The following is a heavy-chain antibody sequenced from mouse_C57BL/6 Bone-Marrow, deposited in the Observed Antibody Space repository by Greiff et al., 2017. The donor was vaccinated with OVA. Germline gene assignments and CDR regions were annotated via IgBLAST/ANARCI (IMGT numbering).Heavy chain of an antibody. D-gene: IGHD2-4*01. CDR2: IYPRSGNT. Sequence: QVHVKQSGAELARPGASVKLSCKASGYTFTSYGISWVKQRTGQGLEWIGEIYPRSGNTYYNEKFKGKATLTADKSSSTAYMELRSLTSEDSAVYFCARPIYYDYDEDYWGQGTTLTVSS. V-gene: IGHV1-81*01. CDR3: ARPIYYDYDEDY. CDR1: GYTFTSYG. J-gene: IGHJ2*01.